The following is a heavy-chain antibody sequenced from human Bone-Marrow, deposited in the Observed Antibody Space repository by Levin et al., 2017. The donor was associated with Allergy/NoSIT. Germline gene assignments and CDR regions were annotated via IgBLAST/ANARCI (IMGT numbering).Heavy chain of an antibody. CDR1: GGSISSGDYY. V-gene: IGHV4-30-4*01. Sequence: SETLSLTCTVSGGSISSGDYYWSWIRQPPGKGLEWIGYIYSSGSTYYNPSLKSRVTISVDTSKNQFSLKLSSVTAADTVVYYCASGGYSYGSDYWGQGTLVTVSS. CDR3: ASGGYSYGSDY. CDR2: IYSSGST. J-gene: IGHJ4*02. D-gene: IGHD5-18*01.